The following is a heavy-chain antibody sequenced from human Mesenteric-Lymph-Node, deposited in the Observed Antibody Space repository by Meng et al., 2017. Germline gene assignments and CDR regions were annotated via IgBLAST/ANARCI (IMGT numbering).Heavy chain of an antibody. J-gene: IGHJ5*02. Sequence: QVQLVQSGAGVKKPGASVKVSCKASGYIFTSYYMHWVRQAPGQGLEWMGWISAYNGNTNYAQKLQGRVTMTTDTSTSTAYMELRSLRSDDTAVYYCARDLQYYDTNWFDPWGQGTLVTVSS. CDR2: ISAYNGNT. CDR1: GYIFTSYY. D-gene: IGHD3-3*01. CDR3: ARDLQYYDTNWFDP. V-gene: IGHV1-18*04.